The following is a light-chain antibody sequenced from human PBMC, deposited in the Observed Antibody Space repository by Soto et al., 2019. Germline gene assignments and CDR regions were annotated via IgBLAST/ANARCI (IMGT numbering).Light chain of an antibody. Sequence: QSVLTQPPSASGTPGQRVTISCSGSTSNIGINTVNWYQQLPGTAPKLLIYSTNLRPSGVPDRFSGSKSGTSASLAISGLQSEDDADYYCAAWDDRLNGVVFGGGTKVTVL. CDR3: AAWDDRLNGVV. CDR2: STN. CDR1: TSNIGINT. J-gene: IGLJ2*01. V-gene: IGLV1-44*01.